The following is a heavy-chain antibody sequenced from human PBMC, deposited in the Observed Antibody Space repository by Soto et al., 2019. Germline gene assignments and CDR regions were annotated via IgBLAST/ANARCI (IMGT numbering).Heavy chain of an antibody. Sequence: SQTLSLTCAISGDSVSSNSAAWNWIRQSPSRGLEWLGRTYYRSKWYNDYAVSVKSRITINPDTSKNQFSLQLNSVTPEDTAVYSCARGLLSRISWSGYFYGMEVWGQGATVTVSS. CDR3: ARGLLSRISWSGYFYGMEV. CDR1: GDSVSSNSAA. V-gene: IGHV6-1*01. J-gene: IGHJ6*02. CDR2: TYYRSKWYN. D-gene: IGHD3-3*01.